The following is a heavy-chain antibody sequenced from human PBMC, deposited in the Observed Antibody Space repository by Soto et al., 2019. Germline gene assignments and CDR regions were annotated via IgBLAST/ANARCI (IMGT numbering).Heavy chain of an antibody. Sequence: GGSLRLSCAASGFTFSSYAMSWVRQAPGKGLEWVSAISGSGGSTYYADSVKGRFTISRDNSKNTLYLQMNSLRAEDTAVYYCAKAEGESSSSYYYDSSGYYSGFRWFDPWGQGTLVTVSS. CDR2: ISGSGGST. CDR1: GFTFSSYA. CDR3: AKAEGESSSSYYYDSSGYYSGFRWFDP. J-gene: IGHJ5*02. V-gene: IGHV3-23*01. D-gene: IGHD3-22*01.